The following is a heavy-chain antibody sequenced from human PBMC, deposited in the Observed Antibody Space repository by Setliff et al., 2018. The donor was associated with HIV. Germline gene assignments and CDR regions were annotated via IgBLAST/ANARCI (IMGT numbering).Heavy chain of an antibody. V-gene: IGHV3-30*03. CDR3: VRDPIEGSPDYFDY. CDR1: GFAFSSTA. Sequence: PGGSLRLSCAGSGFAFSSTAMHWVRQAPGKGLEWVAVMSTGGGIKICADSVKGRFTISRDNSRNTLFLQINNLRPEDTATYYCVRDPIEGSPDYFDYWGQGALVTVSS. CDR2: MSTGGGIK. J-gene: IGHJ4*02. D-gene: IGHD1-26*01.